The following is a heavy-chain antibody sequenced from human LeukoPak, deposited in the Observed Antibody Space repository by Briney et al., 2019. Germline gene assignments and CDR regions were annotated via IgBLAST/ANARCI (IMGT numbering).Heavy chain of an antibody. CDR3: ARYSSWYDDFDY. D-gene: IGHD6-13*01. J-gene: IGHJ4*02. Sequence: GGSLRLSCTACGLIFNIFDILGSRQPRGKALQYVSGISSNADATYYAESVKGRFAISRNNSKTTAYLQMNSLRAEDTAVYYCARYSSWYDDFDYWGQGTLVTVSS. V-gene: IGHV3-64*04. CDR1: GLIFNIFD. CDR2: ISSNADAT.